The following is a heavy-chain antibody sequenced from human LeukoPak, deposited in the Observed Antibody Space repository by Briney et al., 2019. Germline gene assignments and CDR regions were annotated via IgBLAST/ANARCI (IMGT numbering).Heavy chain of an antibody. Sequence: GGSLRLSCAASGFTFSSYAMSWVRQAPGKGLEWVAVISYDGSNKYYADSVKGRFTISRDNSKNTLYLQMNSLRAEDTAVYYCARRHYYDSSGLLPDYWGQGTLVTVSS. CDR3: ARRHYYDSSGLLPDY. V-gene: IGHV3-30*04. J-gene: IGHJ4*02. CDR1: GFTFSSYA. D-gene: IGHD3-22*01. CDR2: ISYDGSNK.